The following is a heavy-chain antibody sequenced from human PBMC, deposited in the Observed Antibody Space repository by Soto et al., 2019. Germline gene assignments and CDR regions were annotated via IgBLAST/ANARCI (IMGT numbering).Heavy chain of an antibody. J-gene: IGHJ4*02. CDR2: INSDGSTT. CDR3: ARDRSYTTDY. CDR1: GFTFSNSW. Sequence: GSLRLSCSASGFTFSNSWMHWVRQAPGKGLVCFSYINSDGSTTTYADSVKGRFTISRDNAKNTVYLQITSLTAEDTAVYYCARDRSYTTDYWGQGTLVTVSS. V-gene: IGHV3-74*01. D-gene: IGHD1-26*01.